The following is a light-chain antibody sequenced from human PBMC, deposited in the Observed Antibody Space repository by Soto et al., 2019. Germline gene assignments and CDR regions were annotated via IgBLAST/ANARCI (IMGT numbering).Light chain of an antibody. CDR2: DAS. V-gene: IGKV3-11*01. CDR3: QQRSNWPPMYT. Sequence: EIVLTRSPATLSLSPGERATLSCRASQSVSSYLAWYQQKPGQAPRLLIYDASNRATGIPARFSGSGSGTDFTLTISSLEPEDFAVYYCQQRSNWPPMYTFGQGTKLEIK. J-gene: IGKJ2*01. CDR1: QSVSSY.